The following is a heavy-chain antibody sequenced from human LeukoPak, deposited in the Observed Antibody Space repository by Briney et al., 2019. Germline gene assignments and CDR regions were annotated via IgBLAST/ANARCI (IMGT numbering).Heavy chain of an antibody. CDR3: ARRDYDILTGYSTDAFDI. Sequence: PSETLSLTCAVSGYSISSGYYWGWIRQPPGKGLEWIGSIYHSGSTYYNPSLKSRVTISVDTSKNQFSLKLSSVTAADTAVYYCARRDYDILTGYSTDAFDIWGRGTMVTVSS. J-gene: IGHJ3*02. CDR1: GYSISSGYY. CDR2: IYHSGST. D-gene: IGHD3-9*01. V-gene: IGHV4-38-2*01.